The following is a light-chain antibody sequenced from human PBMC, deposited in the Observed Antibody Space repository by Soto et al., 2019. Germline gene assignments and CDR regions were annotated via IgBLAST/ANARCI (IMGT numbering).Light chain of an antibody. Sequence: VLTQSPATLSLSPGERATLSCRASQNVRNSSAWFQQRPGQAPRLLIYGASTRATGVPARFSGGGSGTEFTLTISGLRSEDSATYYCQQYNAWPPLITFGPGTKVDLK. CDR1: QNVRNS. V-gene: IGKV3-15*01. J-gene: IGKJ3*01. CDR2: GAS. CDR3: QQYNAWPPLIT.